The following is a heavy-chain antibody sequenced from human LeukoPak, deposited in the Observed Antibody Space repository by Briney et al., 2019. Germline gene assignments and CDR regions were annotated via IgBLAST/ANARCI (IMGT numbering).Heavy chain of an antibody. Sequence: GGSLRLSCAASGFTFSSYWMSWGRQAPGKGLEWGAVISYDGSSKYYADSVKGRFTISRDNSKNTLYLQMNSLRAGDTAVYYCARDFGRGGYYYDRSGCRNWGQGTLVTVSS. CDR3: ARDFGRGGYYYDRSGCRN. CDR2: ISYDGSSK. D-gene: IGHD3-22*01. V-gene: IGHV3-30*03. CDR1: GFTFSSYW. J-gene: IGHJ4*02.